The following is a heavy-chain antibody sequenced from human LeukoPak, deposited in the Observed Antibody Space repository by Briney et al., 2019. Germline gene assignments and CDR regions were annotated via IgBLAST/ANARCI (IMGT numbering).Heavy chain of an antibody. CDR1: GGSISSYY. CDR3: ARGSLGRVDY. CDR2: IYYSGST. D-gene: IGHD7-27*01. J-gene: IGHJ4*02. V-gene: IGHV4-59*08. Sequence: SETLSLTCTVSGGSISSYYWSWIRQPPGKGLEWIGYIYYSGSTNYNPSLKSRVTISVDTSKNQFSLKLSSVTAADTAVYYCARGSLGRVDYWGQGTLVTVSS.